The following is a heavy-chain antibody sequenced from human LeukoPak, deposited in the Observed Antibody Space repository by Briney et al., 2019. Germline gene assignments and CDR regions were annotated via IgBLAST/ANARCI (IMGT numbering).Heavy chain of an antibody. CDR2: INHSGST. CDR1: GEIFSYYY. CDR3: ARAPCSGGSCLYWYFDL. Sequence: SETLSLTCAVYGEIFSYYYWSWIRQPPGKGLEWIGEINHSGSTNYNPSLKSRVTISVDTSKNQFSLKLSSVTAADTAVYYCARAPCSGGSCLYWYFDLWGRGTLVTVSS. J-gene: IGHJ2*01. D-gene: IGHD2-15*01. V-gene: IGHV4-34*01.